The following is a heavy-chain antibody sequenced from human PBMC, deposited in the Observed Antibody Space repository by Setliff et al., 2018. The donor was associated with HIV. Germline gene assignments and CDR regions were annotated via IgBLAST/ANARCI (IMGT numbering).Heavy chain of an antibody. CDR2: ISGAGATT. V-gene: IGHV3-23*01. Sequence: PGGSLRLSCGASGFTLRSYAMYWFRQAPGKGLEWVAGISGAGATTYYADSVKGRFTISRDNSKDTLYLQMNSLRAEDTAVYYCAKDGYSDYLNSYFDYWGQGTLVTVSS. J-gene: IGHJ4*02. CDR3: AKDGYSDYLNSYFDY. D-gene: IGHD4-17*01. CDR1: GFTLRSYA.